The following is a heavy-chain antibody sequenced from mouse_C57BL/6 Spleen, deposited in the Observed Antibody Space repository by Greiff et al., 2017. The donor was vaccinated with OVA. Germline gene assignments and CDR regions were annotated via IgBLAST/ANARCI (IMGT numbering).Heavy chain of an antibody. V-gene: IGHV1-15*01. CDR3: TGGTY. CDR1: GYTFTDYE. CDR2: IDPETGGT. Sequence: VHLVESGAELVRPGASVTLSCKASGYTFTDYEMHWVKQTPVHGLEWIGAIDPETGGTAYNQKFKGKAILTADKSSSTAYMELRSLTSEDSAVYYCTGGTYWGQGTLVTVSA. J-gene: IGHJ3*01.